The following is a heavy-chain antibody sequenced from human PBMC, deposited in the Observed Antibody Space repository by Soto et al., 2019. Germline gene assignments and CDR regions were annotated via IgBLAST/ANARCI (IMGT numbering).Heavy chain of an antibody. Sequence: SETLFLTCTVSGGSISSSSYFWGWIRQPPGKGLEWIGSIYYSGSTYYNPSLKSRVTVSVDTSKNQFSLKLCSVTAADTAVYYCARHPSDFWFDPWGQGTLVTVSS. V-gene: IGHV4-39*01. CDR1: GGSISSSSYF. D-gene: IGHD2-21*02. CDR3: ARHPSDFWFDP. CDR2: IYYSGST. J-gene: IGHJ5*02.